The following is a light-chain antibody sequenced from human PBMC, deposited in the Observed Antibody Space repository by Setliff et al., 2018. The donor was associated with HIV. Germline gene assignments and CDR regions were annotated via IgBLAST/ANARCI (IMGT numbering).Light chain of an antibody. CDR2: ENY. Sequence: APGQDVTISCSGNSSNIGSNYVSWYKQFPGTAPKLLIYENYKRPSGISDRSSGSKSGTSATLGIAGLQTGDEADYYCGTWETTLSLGCVFGSGTKVTVL. J-gene: IGLJ1*01. CDR1: SSNIGSNY. V-gene: IGLV1-51*02. CDR3: GTWETTLSLGCV.